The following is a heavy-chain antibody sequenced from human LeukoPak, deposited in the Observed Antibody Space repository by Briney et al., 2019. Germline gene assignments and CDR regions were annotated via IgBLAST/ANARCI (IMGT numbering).Heavy chain of an antibody. Sequence: PSETLSLTCAVSSGSISSYYWSWIRQPAGKGLEWIGRIYTSGTTNYNPSLKSRVTMSVDTSKNQFSLNLNSVTAADTAVYYCARTSPRAATFDYWGQGTLVTVYS. D-gene: IGHD2-15*01. CDR2: IYTSGTT. CDR1: SGSISSYY. CDR3: ARTSPRAATFDY. V-gene: IGHV4-4*07. J-gene: IGHJ4*02.